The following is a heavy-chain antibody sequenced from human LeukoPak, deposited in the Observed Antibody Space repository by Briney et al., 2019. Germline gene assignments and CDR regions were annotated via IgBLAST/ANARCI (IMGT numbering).Heavy chain of an antibody. J-gene: IGHJ4*02. D-gene: IGHD5-18*01. Sequence: SETLSLTCTVSGGSISSYYWSWIRQPPGKGLEWIGEINHSGSTNYNPSLKSRVTISVDTSKNQFSLKLSSVTAADTAVYYCARGIAMVVWGQGTLVTVSS. V-gene: IGHV4-34*01. CDR2: INHSGST. CDR1: GGSISSYY. CDR3: ARGIAMVV.